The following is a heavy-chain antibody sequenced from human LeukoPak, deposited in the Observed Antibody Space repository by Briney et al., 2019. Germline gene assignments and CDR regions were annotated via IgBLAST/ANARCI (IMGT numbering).Heavy chain of an antibody. CDR2: ISDDGSKG. J-gene: IGHJ4*02. D-gene: IGHD2-21*01. V-gene: IGHV3-30*18. CDR1: GFSFNSHG. Sequence: GGSLRLSCAASGFSFNSHGMHWVRQAPDKGLEWVAVISDDGSKGYYADSVKGRFTISRENSKNVLYLQMSSLRAEDTAVYYCAKDYNKGLPDYWGQGTLVIVSS. CDR3: AKDYNKGLPDY.